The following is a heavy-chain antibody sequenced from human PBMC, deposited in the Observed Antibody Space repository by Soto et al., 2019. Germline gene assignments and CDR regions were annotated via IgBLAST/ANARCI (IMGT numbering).Heavy chain of an antibody. Sequence: QVQLVQSGAEVKKPGSSVKVSCKASGGTFSSYAISWVRQAPGQGLEWMGGIIPIFGPANYAQKFQGRVTITXDEXTXRAYMELSSQSSEDTAVYYCARASLTGVVTATSFDYWGQGTRVTVSS. CDR3: ARASLTGVVTATSFDY. D-gene: IGHD2-21*02. CDR1: GGTFSSYA. V-gene: IGHV1-69*05. J-gene: IGHJ4*02. CDR2: IIPIFGPA.